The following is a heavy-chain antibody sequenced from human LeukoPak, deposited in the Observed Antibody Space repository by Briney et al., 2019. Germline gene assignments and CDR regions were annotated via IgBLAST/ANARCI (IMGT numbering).Heavy chain of an antibody. J-gene: IGHJ4*02. CDR3: AKGDLGYCSSTNCNDY. CDR2: ISGSGGST. Sequence: GGSLRLSCAASGFTFSSYSMNWVRQAPGKGLEWVSAISGSGGSTYYADSVKGRFTISRDNSKNTLYLQMNSLRAEDTAVYYCAKGDLGYCSSTNCNDYWGQGTLVTVSS. V-gene: IGHV3-23*01. CDR1: GFTFSSYS. D-gene: IGHD2-2*01.